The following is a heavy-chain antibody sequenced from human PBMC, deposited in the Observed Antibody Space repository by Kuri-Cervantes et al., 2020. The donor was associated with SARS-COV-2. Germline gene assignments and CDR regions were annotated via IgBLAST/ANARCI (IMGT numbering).Heavy chain of an antibody. D-gene: IGHD2-2*01. Sequence: GESLKISCKGSGYSSTSYWISWVRQMPGKGLEWMGRIDPSDSYTNYSPSFQGHVTISADKSISTAYLQWSSLKASDTAMYYCARVVVVTVPKGYYYYGMDVWGQGTTVTVSS. V-gene: IGHV5-10-1*01. CDR1: GYSSTSYW. CDR3: ARVVVVTVPKGYYYYGMDV. CDR2: IDPSDSYT. J-gene: IGHJ6*02.